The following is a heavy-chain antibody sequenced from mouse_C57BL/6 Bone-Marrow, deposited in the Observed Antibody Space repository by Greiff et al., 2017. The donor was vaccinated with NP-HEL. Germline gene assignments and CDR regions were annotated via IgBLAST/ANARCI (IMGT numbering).Heavy chain of an antibody. D-gene: IGHD1-1*01. CDR1: GFTFSSYT. Sequence: EVQLVESGGGLVKPGGSLKLSCAASGFTFSSYTMSWVRQTPEKRLEWVATISGGGGNTYYPDSVKGRFTISRDNAKNTLYLQMSSLRSEDTALYYCARHYYYGSIPFDYWGQGTTLTVSS. CDR2: ISGGGGNT. J-gene: IGHJ2*01. V-gene: IGHV5-9*01. CDR3: ARHYYYGSIPFDY.